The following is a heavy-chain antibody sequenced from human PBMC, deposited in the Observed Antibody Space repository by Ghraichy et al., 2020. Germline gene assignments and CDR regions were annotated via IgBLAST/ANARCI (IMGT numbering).Heavy chain of an antibody. J-gene: IGHJ6*02. CDR3: ARDQQNSSWYNRYYNNYGMEV. V-gene: IGHV3-30-3*01. CDR1: GFAFSSYA. Sequence: GGSLRLSCVGSGFAFSSYAMYWVRQAPGTGLEWVAAIPYVGSKTYYADSVRGRFTISRDNSKNTLNLQMNSLRVEDTAVYYCARDQQNSSWYNRYYNNYGMEVWGLGTTVSVSS. CDR2: IPYVGSKT. D-gene: IGHD6-13*01.